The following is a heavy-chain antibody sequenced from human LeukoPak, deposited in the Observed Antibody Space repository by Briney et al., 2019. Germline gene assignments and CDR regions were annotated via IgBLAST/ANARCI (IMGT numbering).Heavy chain of an antibody. CDR2: IYSGDRR. Sequence: PGGSLRLSCEVSGLSVRGSYMSWVRQAPGKGLEWVSVIYSGDRRYYADSVKGRFTISRDTSKNTLYLQMNSLRPEDTAIYYCVKGRTDLDYWGQGTLVTVSS. CDR1: GLSVRGSY. J-gene: IGHJ4*02. V-gene: IGHV3-53*05. CDR3: VKGRTDLDY.